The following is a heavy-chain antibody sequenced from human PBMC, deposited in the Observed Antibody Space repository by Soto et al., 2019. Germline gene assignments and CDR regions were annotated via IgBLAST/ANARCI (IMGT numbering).Heavy chain of an antibody. CDR3: AKEGNTAMVSGGYDF. CDR2: ISNSGVST. CDR1: GFTFSTYV. V-gene: IGHV3-23*01. J-gene: IGHJ4*02. D-gene: IGHD5-18*01. Sequence: GGSLRLSCVASGFTFSTYVMNWVRQAPGKGLEWVSGISNSGVSTYYADSVKGRFTISRDNSNNTLYLQMNILRVEDTALYYCAKEGNTAMVSGGYDFWGQGTLVTVSS.